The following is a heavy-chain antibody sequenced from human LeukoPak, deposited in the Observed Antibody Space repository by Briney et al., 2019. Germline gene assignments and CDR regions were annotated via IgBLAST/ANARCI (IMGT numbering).Heavy chain of an antibody. CDR2: INHSGST. J-gene: IGHJ4*02. D-gene: IGHD3-10*01. V-gene: IGHV4-34*01. CDR3: ARIYGSGGDPFDY. Sequence: SETLSLTCAVYGGSLSAYYWTWIRQPPGKGLEWIGEINHSGSTNYNPSLKSRVTISVDTSKNQFSLKLSSVTAADTAVYYCARIYGSGGDPFDYWGQGTLVTVSS. CDR1: GGSLSAYY.